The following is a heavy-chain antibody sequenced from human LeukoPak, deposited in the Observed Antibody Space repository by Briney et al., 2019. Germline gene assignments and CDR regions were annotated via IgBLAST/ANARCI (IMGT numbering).Heavy chain of an antibody. CDR1: GGSISSSNW. CDR3: ARVALYDSSGHSYFDY. J-gene: IGHJ4*02. Sequence: SETLSLTCAGSGGSISSSNWWSWVRQPPGKGLEWIGEIYRSGSTNYNPSLKSRVTISIDKSKNQFSLKLSSVTAADTAVYYCARVALYDSSGHSYFDYWGQGTLVTVSS. CDR2: IYRSGST. D-gene: IGHD3-22*01. V-gene: IGHV4-4*02.